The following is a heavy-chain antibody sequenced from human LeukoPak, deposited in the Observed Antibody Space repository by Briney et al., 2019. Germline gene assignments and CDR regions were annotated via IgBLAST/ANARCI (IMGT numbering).Heavy chain of an antibody. Sequence: PSETLSLTCAVSGGSIRNSSFYWGWIRQPPGKGLEWIASIYNSGTTYYNPSIKSRVTISVDTSKNQFSLKLSSVTAADTAVYYCARHYFASEWAVAGLTYYFDYWGQGTLVTVSS. V-gene: IGHV4-39*01. J-gene: IGHJ4*01. D-gene: IGHD6-13*01. CDR2: IYNSGTT. CDR3: ARHYFASEWAVAGLTYYFDY. CDR1: GGSIRNSSFY.